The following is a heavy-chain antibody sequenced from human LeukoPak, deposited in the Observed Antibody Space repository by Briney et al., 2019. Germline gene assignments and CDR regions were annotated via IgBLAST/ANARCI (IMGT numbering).Heavy chain of an antibody. V-gene: IGHV3-30*02. J-gene: IGHJ4*02. D-gene: IGHD6-13*01. CDR1: GFTFSSYD. CDR2: IQYDESTK. CDR3: ARDSIRQQLYYFDY. Sequence: GGSLRLSCAASGFTFSSYDMHWVRQAPGKGLEWVAFIQYDESTKYYADSLKGRFTISRDNSKNTLYLQMNSLRAEDTAVYYCARDSIRQQLYYFDYWGQGTLVTVSS.